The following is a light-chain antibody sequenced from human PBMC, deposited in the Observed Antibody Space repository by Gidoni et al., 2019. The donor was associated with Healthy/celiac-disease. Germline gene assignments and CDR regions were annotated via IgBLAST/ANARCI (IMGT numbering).Light chain of an antibody. V-gene: IGLV4-69*01. J-gene: IGLJ2*01. CDR1: SGHSSYA. Sequence: QLVLTQSPSAAASLGASVKLTCPLSSGHSSYAMAWHQQQPEQGPRYLMKLNSDGSHSKGDGIPDRFSGSRSGAERYLTISSLQSEDEADYYCQTWGTGGVVFGGGTKLTVL. CDR2: LNSDGSH. CDR3: QTWGTGGVV.